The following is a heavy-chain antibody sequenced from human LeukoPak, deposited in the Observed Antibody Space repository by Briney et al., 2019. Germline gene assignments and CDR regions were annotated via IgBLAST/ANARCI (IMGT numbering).Heavy chain of an antibody. J-gene: IGHJ4*02. V-gene: IGHV3-21*01. CDR2: ISSSSSYI. D-gene: IGHD5-18*01. Sequence: GGSLRLSCAASGVTFSSYSMNWVRQAPGKGLEWVSSISSSSSYIYYADSVKGRFTISRDNAKNSLYLQMNSLRAEDTAVYYCARSATEDTAMVVDYWGQGTLVTVSS. CDR3: ARSATEDTAMVVDY. CDR1: GVTFSSYS.